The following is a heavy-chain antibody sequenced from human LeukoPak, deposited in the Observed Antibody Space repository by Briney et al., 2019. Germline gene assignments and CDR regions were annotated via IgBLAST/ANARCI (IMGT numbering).Heavy chain of an antibody. CDR1: GFTFSSYG. J-gene: IGHJ4*02. D-gene: IGHD3-22*01. CDR3: AKWGPYYDSSGTDY. Sequence: PGGSLRLSCAASGFTFSSYGMHWVRQAPGKGLEWVAFIRYDGSNKYYADSVKGRFTISRDNSKNTLYLQMNSLRAEDTAVYYCAKWGPYYDSSGTDYWGQGTLVTVSS. CDR2: IRYDGSNK. V-gene: IGHV3-30*02.